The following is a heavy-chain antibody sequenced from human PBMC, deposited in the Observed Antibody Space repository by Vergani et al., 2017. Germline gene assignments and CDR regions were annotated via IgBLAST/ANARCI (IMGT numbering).Heavy chain of an antibody. V-gene: IGHV4-34*01. CDR3: ARDDILTANNWFDP. CDR1: GGSFSGYY. CDR2: INHSGST. Sequence: QVQLQQWGAGLLKPSETLSLTCAVYGGSFSGYYWSWIRQPPGKGLEWIGEINHSGSTNYNPSLKSRVTISVDTSKNQFSLKLSSVTAADTAVYYCARDDILTANNWFDPWAREPWSPSPQ. J-gene: IGHJ5*02. D-gene: IGHD3-9*01.